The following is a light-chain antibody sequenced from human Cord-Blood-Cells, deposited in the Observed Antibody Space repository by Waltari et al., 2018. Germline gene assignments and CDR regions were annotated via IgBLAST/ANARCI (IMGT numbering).Light chain of an antibody. J-gene: IGKJ2*01. CDR3: QQRSNWPPYT. CDR2: DAS. CDR1: QSVSSY. V-gene: IGKV3-11*01. Sequence: EIVLTQSPATLSLSPGERATLSCRASQSVSSYLAWYQQKPGQAPRLLIYDASNRATCIAARFSGIGSGTDFTRTISSLEPEDFAVYYCQQRSNWPPYTFGQGTKLEIK.